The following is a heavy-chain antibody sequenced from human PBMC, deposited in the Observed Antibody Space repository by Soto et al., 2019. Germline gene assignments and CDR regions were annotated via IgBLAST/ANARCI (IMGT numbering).Heavy chain of an antibody. CDR3: ARHENTVTDFDY. CDR1: GGSISSSNW. Sequence: SETLSLTCAVSGGSISSSNWWSWIRQPPGKGLEWIGYIYYSGSTYYNPSLKSRVTISVDTSKNQFSLKLSSVTAADTAVYYCARHENTVTDFDYWGQGTLVTVSS. V-gene: IGHV4-4*02. D-gene: IGHD4-17*01. J-gene: IGHJ4*02. CDR2: IYYSGST.